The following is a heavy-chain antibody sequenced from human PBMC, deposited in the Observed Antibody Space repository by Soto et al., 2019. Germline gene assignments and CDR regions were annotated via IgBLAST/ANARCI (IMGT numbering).Heavy chain of an antibody. CDR1: GFTFSSYA. CDR2: ISYDGSNK. D-gene: IGHD3-10*01. Sequence: GGSLRLSCAASGFTFSSYAMHWVRQAPGKGLEWVAVISYDGSNKYYADSVKGRFTISRDNSKSTLYLQMNSLRAEDTAVYYCATPITAGGYFDYWGQGTLVTVSS. J-gene: IGHJ4*02. CDR3: ATPITAGGYFDY. V-gene: IGHV3-30-3*01.